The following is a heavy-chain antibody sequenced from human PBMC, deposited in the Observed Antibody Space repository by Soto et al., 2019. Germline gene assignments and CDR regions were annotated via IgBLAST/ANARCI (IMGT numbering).Heavy chain of an antibody. J-gene: IGHJ4*02. D-gene: IGHD3-16*02. CDR1: GYTFTSYG. CDR2: ISAYNGNT. Sequence: ASVKVSCKASGYTFTSYGISWVRQAPGQGLEWMGWISAYNGNTNYAQKLQGRVTMTTDTSTSTAYMELRSLRSDDTAVYYCARGGLTYYDYIWGSYRRLINFDYWGQGTLVTVSS. V-gene: IGHV1-18*01. CDR3: ARGGLTYYDYIWGSYRRLINFDY.